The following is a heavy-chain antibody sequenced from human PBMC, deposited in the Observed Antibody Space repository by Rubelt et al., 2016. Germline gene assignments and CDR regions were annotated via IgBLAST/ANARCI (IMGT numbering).Heavy chain of an antibody. CDR1: GYTFNSYG. CDR3: AGGTMVRGAPDV. J-gene: IGHJ6*02. Sequence: QVQLVQSGAEVKKPGASVKVSCKASGYTFNSYGISRVRQAPGQGLEGMGWISVYNGNTKYAQQPQGRVTMTTDTATSTGDMEPRGLRSEDTAVYYCAGGTMVRGAPDVWGQGTTVTVSS. CDR2: ISVYNGNT. D-gene: IGHD3-10*01. V-gene: IGHV1-18*01.